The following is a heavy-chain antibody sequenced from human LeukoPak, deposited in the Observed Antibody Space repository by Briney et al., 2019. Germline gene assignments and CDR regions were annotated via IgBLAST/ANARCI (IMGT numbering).Heavy chain of an antibody. CDR3: AKAIVPAAIASRGGIDY. D-gene: IGHD2-2*01. CDR2: IKSDGSDT. Sequence: PGGSLRLSCAASGFTFSTYWMHWVRQAPGEGLVWVSRIKSDGSDTSYADSVKGRFTISRDNSKNSLYLQMNSLRTEDTALYYCAKAIVPAAIASRGGIDYWGQGTLVTVSS. V-gene: IGHV3-74*01. J-gene: IGHJ4*02. CDR1: GFTFSTYW.